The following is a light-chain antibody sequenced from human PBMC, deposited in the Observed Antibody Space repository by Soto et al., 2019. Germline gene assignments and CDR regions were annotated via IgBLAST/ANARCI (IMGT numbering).Light chain of an antibody. CDR3: QSYDSSLSGWV. V-gene: IGLV1-40*01. CDR2: GNS. J-gene: IGLJ3*02. CDR1: SSNIGAAYD. Sequence: QSVLTQPPSVSGAPGQRVTISCTGSSSNIGAAYDVHWYQHLPRTAPKLLIYGNSNRPSGVPDRFSGSKSGTSASLAITGLQAEDEADDYCQSYDSSLSGWVFGGGTKLTVL.